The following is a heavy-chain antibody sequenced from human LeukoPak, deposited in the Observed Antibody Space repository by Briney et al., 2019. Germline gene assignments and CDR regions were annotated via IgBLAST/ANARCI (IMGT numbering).Heavy chain of an antibody. CDR2: INHSGST. CDR3: ARGLPYYYYYYYYMDV. Sequence: SETLSLTCAVYGGSFSGYYWSWIRQPPGKGLEWIGEINHSGSTSYNPSLKSRVTISVDTSKNQFSLKLSSVTAADTAVYYCARGLPYYYYYYYYMDVWGKGTTVTVSS. CDR1: GGSFSGYY. V-gene: IGHV4-34*01. J-gene: IGHJ6*03. D-gene: IGHD2/OR15-2a*01.